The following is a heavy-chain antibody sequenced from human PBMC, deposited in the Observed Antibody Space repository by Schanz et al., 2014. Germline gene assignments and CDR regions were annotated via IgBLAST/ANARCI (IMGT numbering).Heavy chain of an antibody. D-gene: IGHD5-18*01. J-gene: IGHJ6*02. V-gene: IGHV1-69*02. CDR2: IIPVLAIA. CDR1: GGTFSSYT. CDR3: ARGPSQGYRYGHNRGVYNSGMDD. Sequence: QVQLVQSGAEVKKPGSSVKVSCTASGGTFSSYTISWIRQAPGQGLEWMGRIIPVLAIADYAQKFQARVTITADKSTSTASMELSSLRSEDTAVYYWARGPSQGYRYGHNRGVYNSGMDDWGQGTTVTVSS.